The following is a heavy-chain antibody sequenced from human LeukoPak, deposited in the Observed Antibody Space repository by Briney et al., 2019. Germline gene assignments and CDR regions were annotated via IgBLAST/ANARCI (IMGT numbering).Heavy chain of an antibody. V-gene: IGHV3-48*03. J-gene: IGHJ6*04. Sequence: GGSLRLSCEASGFTFSSYEMNWVRQAPGKGLKWVSYISSSGSTIYYADSVKGQFTISRDNAKNSLYLQMNSLRAEDTAVYYCAELGITMIGGVWGKGTTVTISS. CDR1: GFTFSSYE. CDR3: AELGITMIGGV. D-gene: IGHD3-10*02. CDR2: ISSSGSTI.